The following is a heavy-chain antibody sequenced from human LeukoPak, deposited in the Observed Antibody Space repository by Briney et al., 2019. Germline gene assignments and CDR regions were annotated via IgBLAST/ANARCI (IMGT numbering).Heavy chain of an antibody. CDR3: AKSKTGTGAFDY. Sequence: GGSLRLSCAASGFTFSSFMTWVRQAPGKGLEWVSAISGSGDSTYYAGSVKGRFTISRDNSKNTLYLQMNSLRAEDSALYYCAKSKTGTGAFDYWGQGTLVTVPS. CDR2: ISGSGDST. J-gene: IGHJ4*02. CDR1: GFTFSSF. V-gene: IGHV3-23*01.